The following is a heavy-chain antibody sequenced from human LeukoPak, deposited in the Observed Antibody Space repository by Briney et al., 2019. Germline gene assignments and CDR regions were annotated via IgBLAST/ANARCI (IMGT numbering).Heavy chain of an antibody. J-gene: IGHJ4*02. CDR3: ARGHSILDY. D-gene: IGHD4-11*01. CDR1: RFIFRDYD. Sequence: PGGSLRLSCAASRFIFRDYDMAWVRQAPGKRLEWGSYISTSGGNTYYADSVKGRFTISRDNSKNTLYLQLSTLRAEDTALYYCARGHSILDYWGKGTLVTVSS. CDR2: ISTSGGNT. V-gene: IGHV3-23*05.